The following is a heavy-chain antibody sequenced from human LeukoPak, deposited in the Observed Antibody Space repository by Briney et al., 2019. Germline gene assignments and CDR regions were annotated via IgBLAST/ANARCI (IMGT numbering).Heavy chain of an antibody. CDR3: AGGGYHFDY. V-gene: IGHV1-8*01. CDR2: MNPNSGNT. Sequence: ASVTVSCTASGYTFTSYDINWVRQAPGQGLEWMGWMNPNSGNTGYAQKFQGRVTMTTNTSISTAYMELSSLRSEDTAVYYCAGGGYHFDYCGQGTLVTVSS. CDR1: GYTFTSYD. J-gene: IGHJ4*02. D-gene: IGHD6-13*01.